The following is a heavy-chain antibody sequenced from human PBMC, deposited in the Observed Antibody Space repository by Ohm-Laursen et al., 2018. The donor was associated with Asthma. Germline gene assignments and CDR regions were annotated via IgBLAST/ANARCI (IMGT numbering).Heavy chain of an antibody. CDR2: INPNSGGT. J-gene: IGHJ4*02. Sequence: ASVKVSCKASGYTFTGYYMHWVRQAPGQGLEWMGRINPNSGGTNYAQKFQGRVTMTRDTSISTAYMELSRLRSDDTAVYYCAREYASSWYPCFDYWGQGTLVTVSS. V-gene: IGHV1-2*06. CDR1: GYTFTGYY. CDR3: AREYASSWYPCFDY. D-gene: IGHD6-13*01.